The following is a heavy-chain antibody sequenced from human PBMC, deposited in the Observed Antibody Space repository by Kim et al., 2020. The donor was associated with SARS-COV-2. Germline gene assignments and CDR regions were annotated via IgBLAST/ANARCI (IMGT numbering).Heavy chain of an antibody. V-gene: IGHV4-34*01. CDR1: GGSFSGYY. CDR3: AKLLGSSSSPRDY. D-gene: IGHD6-6*01. CDR2: INHSGST. J-gene: IGHJ4*02. Sequence: SETLSLTCAVYGGSFSGYYWSWIRQPPGKGLEWIGEINHSGSTNYNPSLKSRVTISVDTSKNQFSLKLSSVTAADTAVYYCAKLLGSSSSPRDYWGRGTLVTVSS.